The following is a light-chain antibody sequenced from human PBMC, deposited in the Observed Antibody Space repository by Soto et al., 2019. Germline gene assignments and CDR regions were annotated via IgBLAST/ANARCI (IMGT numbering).Light chain of an antibody. CDR3: QQYSSVIT. Sequence: DIQMTQSPSSLSASVGDRVTITCRASQGISNFLAWYQQKPGKVPKLLISAASTLQSGVPSRFSGSGSGTDFTLTITSLQPEDVATYYCQQYSSVITFGQGTQLEMK. V-gene: IGKV1-27*01. CDR1: QGISNF. CDR2: AAS. J-gene: IGKJ5*01.